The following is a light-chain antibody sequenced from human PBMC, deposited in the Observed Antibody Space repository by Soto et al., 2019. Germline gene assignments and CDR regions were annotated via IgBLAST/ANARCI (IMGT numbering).Light chain of an antibody. Sequence: QSVLTQPPSVSGAPGLRVTISCTGSSSNIGAGSDVHWYQHLPGTSPKLLIYANTNRPSGVPGRFSGSKSGTSASLAITGLQAEDEADYYCQSYDRSLSGSVFGTGTKVTVL. V-gene: IGLV1-40*01. CDR2: ANT. CDR1: SSNIGAGSD. J-gene: IGLJ1*01. CDR3: QSYDRSLSGSV.